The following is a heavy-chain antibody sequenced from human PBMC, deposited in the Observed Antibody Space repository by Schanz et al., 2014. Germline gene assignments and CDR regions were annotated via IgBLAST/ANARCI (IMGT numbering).Heavy chain of an antibody. CDR3: AGMATVTYFDF. Sequence: QVQLQESGPGLVKPSDTLSLTCAVSGYSISRSNWWGWIRQPPGKGLEFIGYIYYSGNTYYNPSLKSRVTMSRDASKTQCSLKLTAVTAVDTAVYYCAGMATVTYFDFWGQGALVTVSS. V-gene: IGHV4-28*01. CDR1: GYSISRSNW. CDR2: IYYSGNT. J-gene: IGHJ4*02. D-gene: IGHD4-17*01.